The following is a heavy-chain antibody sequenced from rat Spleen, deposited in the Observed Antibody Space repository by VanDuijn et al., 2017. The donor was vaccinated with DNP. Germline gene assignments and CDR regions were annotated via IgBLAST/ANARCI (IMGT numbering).Heavy chain of an antibody. CDR2: ISYSGYT. Sequence: EVQLQESGPGLVKPSQSLSLTCSVTGYSITSDYWGWIRKFPGNKMEWMAYISYSGYTGYNPSLKSRISITRDTSKNQFFLQLNSVTTADTATYCCGRGDTTDYYGACWYFDFWGQGTMVTVSS. D-gene: IGHD1-6*01. V-gene: IGHV3-1*01. CDR1: GYSITSDY. CDR3: GRGDTTDYYGACWYFDF. J-gene: IGHJ1*01.